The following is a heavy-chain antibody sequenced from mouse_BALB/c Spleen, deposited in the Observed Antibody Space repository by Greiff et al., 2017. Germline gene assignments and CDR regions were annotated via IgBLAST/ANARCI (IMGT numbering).Heavy chain of an antibody. CDR3: ARADSLLHFDY. V-gene: IGHV5-4*02. CDR1: GFTFSDYY. J-gene: IGHJ2*01. D-gene: IGHD1-2*01. Sequence: EVQLVESGGGLVKPGGSLKLSCAASGFTFSDYYMYWVRQTPEKRLEWVATISDGGSYTYYPDSVKGRFTISRDNAKNNLYLQMSSLKSEDTAMYYCARADSLLHFDYWGQGTTLTVSS. CDR2: ISDGGSYT.